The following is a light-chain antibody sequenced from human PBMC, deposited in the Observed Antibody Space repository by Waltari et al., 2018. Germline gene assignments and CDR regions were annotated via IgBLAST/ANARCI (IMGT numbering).Light chain of an antibody. CDR2: GNT. CDR3: QSYDRSLTGSWV. CDR1: DSNIGAGYD. J-gene: IGLJ3*02. Sequence: QSVLTQPPSVSGAPGQRVTISCTGSDSNIGAGYDVHWYQQLPGTAPKRLIYGNTNRPSGVPDRFSGSKSGTSGSLAITGLQAEDEAYYYCQSYDRSLTGSWVFGGGTKLTVL. V-gene: IGLV1-40*01.